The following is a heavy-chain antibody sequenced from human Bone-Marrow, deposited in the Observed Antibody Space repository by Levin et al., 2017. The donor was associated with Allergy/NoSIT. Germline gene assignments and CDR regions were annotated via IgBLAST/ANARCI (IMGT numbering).Heavy chain of an antibody. CDR2: IDTFGAT. D-gene: IGHD3-16*01. CDR3: TRGLGLRIFDF. Sequence: PGGSLRLSCAASGFTFSGADLQWVRQVRGQGLEWVSAIDTFGATYYSDSVRGRFTISRDNAKDSVYLQMNSLTAGDTAVYYCTRGLGLRIFDFWGPGTLVTVSS. CDR1: GFTFSGAD. V-gene: IGHV3-13*01. J-gene: IGHJ4*02.